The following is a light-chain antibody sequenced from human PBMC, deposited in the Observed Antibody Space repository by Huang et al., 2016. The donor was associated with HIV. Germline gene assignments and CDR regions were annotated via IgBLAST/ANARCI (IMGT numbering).Light chain of an antibody. Sequence: EIVMTQSPGTLSASPGERATLSCRASRTVSSNLAWYQQKPGQAPSPPIDGASTRATGIPARFSGSGSGTEFTLTISSLQSEDFAVYYCQQYNNWPPYTFGQGTKLEIK. CDR2: GAS. J-gene: IGKJ2*01. CDR3: QQYNNWPPYT. V-gene: IGKV3-15*01. CDR1: RTVSSN.